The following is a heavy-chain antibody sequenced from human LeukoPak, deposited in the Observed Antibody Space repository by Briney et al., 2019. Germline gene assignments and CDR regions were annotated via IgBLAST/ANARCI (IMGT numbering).Heavy chain of an antibody. J-gene: IGHJ4*02. V-gene: IGHV1-2*02. D-gene: IGHD2-2*01. CDR1: GYTFTGYY. CDR3: ARAHPDCSSTSCYYRVFDY. Sequence: ASVKVSCKASGYTFTGYYMHWVRQAPGQGLEWMGWINPNSGGTNYAQKFQGRVTMTRDTSISTAYMELRSLRSDDTAVYYCARAHPDCSSTSCYYRVFDYWGQGTLVTVSS. CDR2: INPNSGGT.